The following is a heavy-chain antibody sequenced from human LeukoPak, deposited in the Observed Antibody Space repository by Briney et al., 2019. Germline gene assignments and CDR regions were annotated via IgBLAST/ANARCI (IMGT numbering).Heavy chain of an antibody. Sequence: GGSLRLSCAASGFTFSSYAMSWVRQAPGKGLEWVSAISGSGGSTYYADSVKGRFTISRDNSKNTLYLQMNSLRAEDTAVYYCGPGLAAAGTPDPWRQGTLVTVSS. D-gene: IGHD6-13*01. J-gene: IGHJ5*02. CDR2: ISGSGGST. CDR3: GPGLAAAGTPDP. V-gene: IGHV3-23*01. CDR1: GFTFSSYA.